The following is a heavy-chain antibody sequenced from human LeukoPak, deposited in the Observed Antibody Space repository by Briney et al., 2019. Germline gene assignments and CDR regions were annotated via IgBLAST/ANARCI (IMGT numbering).Heavy chain of an antibody. D-gene: IGHD6-13*01. J-gene: IGHJ5*02. V-gene: IGHV3-11*04. Sequence: GGSLRLSCAASGFTFSDYYMSWIRQASGKGLEWVSYISSSGSTIYYADSVKGRFTISRDNAKNSLYLQMNSLRAEDTAVYYCAREDGSSWSNWFDPWGQGTLVTVSS. CDR1: GFTFSDYY. CDR3: AREDGSSWSNWFDP. CDR2: ISSSGSTI.